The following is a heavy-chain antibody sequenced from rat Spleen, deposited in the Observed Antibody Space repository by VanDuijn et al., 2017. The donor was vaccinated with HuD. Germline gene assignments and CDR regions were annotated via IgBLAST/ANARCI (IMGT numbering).Heavy chain of an antibody. CDR3: ARAYYDGTYYDH. D-gene: IGHD1-12*02. J-gene: IGHJ2*01. V-gene: IGHV3-3*01. Sequence: NPSLKSRLSITRDTSKNQFFLQVNSVTTEDTATYYCARAYYDGTYYDHWGQGVMVTVSS.